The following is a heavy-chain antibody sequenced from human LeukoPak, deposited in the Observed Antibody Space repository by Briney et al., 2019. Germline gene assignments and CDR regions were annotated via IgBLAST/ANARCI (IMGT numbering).Heavy chain of an antibody. V-gene: IGHV3-53*01. J-gene: IGHJ3*02. CDR2: TYTGGNS. CDR1: GFNFGTYA. CDR3: ARGGRGSAAVVAPRSFDI. D-gene: IGHD3-22*01. Sequence: GGSLRLSCAASGFNFGTYAMTWVRQAPGKGLEWVSVTYTGGNSYYADSVKGRFIISRDISKNTLYLQMNSLRAEDSALYYCARGGRGSAAVVAPRSFDIWGQGTMVTVSS.